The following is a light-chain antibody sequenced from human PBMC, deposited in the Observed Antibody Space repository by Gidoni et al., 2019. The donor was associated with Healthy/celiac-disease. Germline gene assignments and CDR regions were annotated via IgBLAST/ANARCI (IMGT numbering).Light chain of an antibody. J-gene: IGLJ1*01. V-gene: IGLV1-40*01. CDR1: SSNIGAGYD. Sequence: QSVLTQPASVSVAPGKWVAISGTGSSSNIGAGYDVHWYQQRPGTAPKLLIYGNSDRPSGVTDRFSGSKSGTSASLAITGLQAEDEADYYCQSYDSSLSGLYVFGTGTKVTVL. CDR3: QSYDSSLSGLYV. CDR2: GNS.